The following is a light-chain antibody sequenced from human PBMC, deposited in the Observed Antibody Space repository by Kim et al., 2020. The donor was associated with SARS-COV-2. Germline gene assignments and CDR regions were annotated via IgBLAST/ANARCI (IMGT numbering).Light chain of an antibody. CDR1: SSDFSVYKS. V-gene: IGLV2-8*01. Sequence: PGPSVTNSCTGISSDFSVYKSVSWYQQHPGKAPKLMIYEVYKRPSGVPDRFSGSRSGNTASLTVSGLQDEDEAEYYCSAYAGSVKVFGTGTKVTVL. J-gene: IGLJ1*01. CDR3: SAYAGSVKV. CDR2: EVY.